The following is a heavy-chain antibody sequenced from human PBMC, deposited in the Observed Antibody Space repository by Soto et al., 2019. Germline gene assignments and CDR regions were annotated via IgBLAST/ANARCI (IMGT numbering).Heavy chain of an antibody. Sequence: QVQLVQSGAEVKKPGSSVKVSCKASGGTFSSYAISWVRQAPGQGLEWMGGIIPIFGTANYAQKFQGRVTITADESTSTAYMELSSLRSEDKAVYYCARDLGSSTSCYSCYYGMDVWGQGTTVTVSS. CDR3: ARDLGSSTSCYSCYYGMDV. CDR2: IIPIFGTA. J-gene: IGHJ6*02. D-gene: IGHD2-2*02. CDR1: GGTFSSYA. V-gene: IGHV1-69*01.